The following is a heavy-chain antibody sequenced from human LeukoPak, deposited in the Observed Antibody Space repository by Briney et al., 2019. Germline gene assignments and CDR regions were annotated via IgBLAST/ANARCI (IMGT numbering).Heavy chain of an antibody. V-gene: IGHV1-69*13. CDR2: IIPIFGTA. CDR1: GGTFSSYA. J-gene: IGHJ6*02. CDR3: ARDAGYYYYGMDV. Sequence: SVTVSCKASGGTFSSYAISWVRQAPGQGLEWMGGIIPIFGTANYAQKFQGRVTITADESTSTAYMELSSLRSEDTAVYYCARDAGYYYYGMDVWGQGTTVTVSS. D-gene: IGHD3-10*01.